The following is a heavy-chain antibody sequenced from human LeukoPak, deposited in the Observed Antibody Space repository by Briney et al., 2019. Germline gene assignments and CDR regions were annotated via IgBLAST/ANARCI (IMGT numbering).Heavy chain of an antibody. CDR1: GFTFSNYW. V-gene: IGHV3-7*01. D-gene: IGHD1-26*01. J-gene: IGHJ4*02. CDR3: ARDPVEWELLLDY. Sequence: GGSLRLSCAAPGFTFSNYWMGWVRQAPGKRPEWVANMNIDGSGKYYADSVKGRFSISRDNARNSEYLQMASLRVEDTAVYYCARDPVEWELLLDYWGQGTLVTVSS. CDR2: MNIDGSGK.